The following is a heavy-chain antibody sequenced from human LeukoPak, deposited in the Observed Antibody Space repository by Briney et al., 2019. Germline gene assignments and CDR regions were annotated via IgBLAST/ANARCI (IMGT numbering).Heavy chain of an antibody. V-gene: IGHV1-69*01. Sequence: GSSVKVSCKASGGTFSSCAISWVRQAPGQGLEWMGGIIPIFGTANYAQKFQGRVTITADESTSTAYMELSSLRSEDTAVYYCARVPLEMATKSFDYWGQGTLVTVSS. CDR1: GGTFSSCA. D-gene: IGHD5-24*01. CDR3: ARVPLEMATKSFDY. J-gene: IGHJ4*02. CDR2: IIPIFGTA.